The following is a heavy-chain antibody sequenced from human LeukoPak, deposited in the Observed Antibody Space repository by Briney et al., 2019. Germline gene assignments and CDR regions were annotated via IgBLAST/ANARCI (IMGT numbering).Heavy chain of an antibody. J-gene: IGHJ4*02. CDR3: ARTVDIVATPPTYYFDY. D-gene: IGHD5-12*01. CDR1: GGSISSGGYY. Sequence: SETLSLTCTVSGGSISSGGYYWSWIRPHPGKGLEWIGYIYYSGSTYYNPSLKSRVTISVDTSKNQFSLKLSSVTAADTAVYYCARTVDIVATPPTYYFDYWGQGTLVTVSS. CDR2: IYYSGST. V-gene: IGHV4-31*03.